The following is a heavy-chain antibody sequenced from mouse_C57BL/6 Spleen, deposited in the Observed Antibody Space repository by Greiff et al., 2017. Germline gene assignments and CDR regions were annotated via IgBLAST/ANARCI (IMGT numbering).Heavy chain of an antibody. J-gene: IGHJ1*03. Sequence: EVQVVESGEGLVKPGGSLKLSCAASGFTFSSYAMSWVRQTPEKRLEWVAYISSGGDYIYYADTVKGRFTISRDNARNTLYLQMSSLKSEDTAMYYCTRDRSPYWYFDVWGTGTTVTVSS. V-gene: IGHV5-9-1*02. CDR2: ISSGGDYI. CDR1: GFTFSSYA. CDR3: TRDRSPYWYFDV.